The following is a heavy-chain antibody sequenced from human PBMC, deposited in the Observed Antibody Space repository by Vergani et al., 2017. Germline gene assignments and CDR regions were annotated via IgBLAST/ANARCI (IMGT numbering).Heavy chain of an antibody. Sequence: QVQLVESGGGVVQPGRSLRLSCAASGFTFSSYGMHWVRQAPGKGLEWVAVIWYDGSNKYYADSVKGRFTISRDNSKNTLYLQMSSLRAEDTAVYYCVKGSSWYYFDYWGQGTLVTVSS. D-gene: IGHD6-13*01. CDR3: VKGSSWYYFDY. CDR1: GFTFSSYG. CDR2: IWYDGSNK. J-gene: IGHJ4*02. V-gene: IGHV3-33*06.